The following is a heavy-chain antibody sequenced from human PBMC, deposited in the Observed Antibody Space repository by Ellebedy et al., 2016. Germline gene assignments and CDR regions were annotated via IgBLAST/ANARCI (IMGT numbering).Heavy chain of an antibody. D-gene: IGHD3-3*01. V-gene: IGHV7-4-1*01. CDR1: GYTFTSYA. J-gene: IGHJ6*02. CDR2: INTNTGNP. Sequence: ASVKVSXKASGYTFTSYAMNWVRQAPGQGLEWMGWINTNTGNPTYAQGFTGRFVFSLDTSVSTAYLQICSLKAEDTAVYYCATAYYDFWSGYERYGMDVWGQGTTVTVSS. CDR3: ATAYYDFWSGYERYGMDV.